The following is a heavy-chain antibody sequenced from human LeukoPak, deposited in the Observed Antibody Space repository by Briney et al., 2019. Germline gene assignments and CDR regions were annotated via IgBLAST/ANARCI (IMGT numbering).Heavy chain of an antibody. D-gene: IGHD3-22*01. CDR2: IIPIFGTA. CDR3: ARVKWGNYYDSKGLPRAFDI. J-gene: IGHJ3*02. Sequence: GASVKVSCKASGYTFTSYYMHWVRQAPGQGLEWMGGIIPIFGTANYAQKFQGRVTITADKSTSTAYMELSSLRSEDTAVYYCARVKWGNYYDSKGLPRAFDIWGQGTMVTVSS. V-gene: IGHV1-69*06. CDR1: GYTFTSYY.